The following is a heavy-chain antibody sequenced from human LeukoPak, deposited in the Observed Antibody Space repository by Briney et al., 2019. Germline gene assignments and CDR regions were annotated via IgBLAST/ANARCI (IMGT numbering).Heavy chain of an antibody. J-gene: IGHJ4*02. CDR3: ASTPRYCSGGSCYRRPPYYFDY. V-gene: IGHV4-59*01. D-gene: IGHD2-15*01. Sequence: YNPSLKSRATISVDTSKNQFSLKLSSVTAADTAVYYCASTPRYCSGGSCYRRPPYYFDYWGQGTLVTVSS.